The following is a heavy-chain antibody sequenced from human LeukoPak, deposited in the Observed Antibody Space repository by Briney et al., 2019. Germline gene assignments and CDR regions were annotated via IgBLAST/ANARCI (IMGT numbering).Heavy chain of an antibody. Sequence: SETLSLTCTISGGSISNYYWSWIRQPAGKGLEWIGRIYASGSTNYNPSLESRVTMSVDTSKNQFSLKLSSVTAADTAVYYCARGGGAYLRFDPWGQGTLVTVSS. CDR1: GGSISNYY. V-gene: IGHV4-4*07. CDR3: ARGGGAYLRFDP. D-gene: IGHD2/OR15-2a*01. CDR2: IYASGST. J-gene: IGHJ5*01.